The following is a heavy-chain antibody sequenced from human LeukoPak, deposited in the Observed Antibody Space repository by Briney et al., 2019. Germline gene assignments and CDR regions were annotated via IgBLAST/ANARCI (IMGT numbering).Heavy chain of an antibody. D-gene: IGHD2-2*01. CDR2: MNPSSGST. CDR1: GYTFSNYD. V-gene: IGHV1-8*03. J-gene: IGHJ6*04. CDR3: ARGRSAMRMDV. Sequence: ASLKVSCKASGYTFSNYDINWVRQATGQGLEWMGWMNPSSGSTAYAQKFQGRATIPRDTSISTAYMELSTLSFEDTAVYYCARGRSAMRMDVWGKGTTVTVSS.